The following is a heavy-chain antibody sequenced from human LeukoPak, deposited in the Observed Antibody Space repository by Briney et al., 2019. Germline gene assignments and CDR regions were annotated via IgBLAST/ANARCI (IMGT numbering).Heavy chain of an antibody. Sequence: SETLSLTCTVSGYSISSGYYWGWIRQPPGKGLEWIGSIYHGGSTYYNPSLKSRVTISVDTSKNQFSLKLSSVTAADTAVYYCARRSRGYDILTGYYPGAFDIWGQGTMVTVSS. D-gene: IGHD3-9*01. V-gene: IGHV4-38-2*02. CDR3: ARRSRGYDILTGYYPGAFDI. CDR1: GYSISSGYY. CDR2: IYHGGST. J-gene: IGHJ3*02.